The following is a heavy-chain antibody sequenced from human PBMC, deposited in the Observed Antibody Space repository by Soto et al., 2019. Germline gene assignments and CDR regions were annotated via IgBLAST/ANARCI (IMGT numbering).Heavy chain of an antibody. V-gene: IGHV1-69*01. CDR3: ARGGGPYVWFNEF. CDR2: IIPVFGTT. Sequence: QEQLVQSGAEVKKPGASVKVSCKDSGGLFSSFAISWVRQAPGQGLEWMGGIIPVFGTTNYAQKFQGRVTITGDESTDTANMGLSCLTSDYRAMYDCARGGGPYVWFNEFWGQGTQVTVS. J-gene: IGHJ4*02. CDR1: GGLFSSFA. D-gene: IGHD3-16*01.